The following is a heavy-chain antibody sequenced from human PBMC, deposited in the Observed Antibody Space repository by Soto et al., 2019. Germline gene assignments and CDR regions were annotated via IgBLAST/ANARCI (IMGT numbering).Heavy chain of an antibody. Sequence: QVQLVQSGAEVKKPGSSVKVSCKASGGTFSTSAISWVRQAPGQGLEWVGGIMPVFPTPDYAQKFQGRATXTXDXXTTTAYLELTSLRTDDTAVYYCARDKDRLQLGSNYYYILDVWGQGTAITVSS. CDR2: IMPVFPTP. CDR3: ARDKDRLQLGSNYYYILDV. D-gene: IGHD1-1*01. CDR1: GGTFSTSA. J-gene: IGHJ6*02. V-gene: IGHV1-69*05.